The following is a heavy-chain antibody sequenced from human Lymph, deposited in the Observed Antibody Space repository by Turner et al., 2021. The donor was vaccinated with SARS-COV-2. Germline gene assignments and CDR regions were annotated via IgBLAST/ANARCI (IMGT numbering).Heavy chain of an antibody. Sequence: QVQLVQSGAEVKKPGSSVKVPCKASGCTFSSYAITWVRQAPGQGLEWMGGIIPILAIANYAQKFQGRVTITADKSTSTAYMELSSLRSEDTAVYYCARDSPYCSSTSCYDPWGQGTLVTVSS. CDR3: ARDSPYCSSTSCYDP. CDR1: GCTFSSYA. CDR2: IIPILAIA. J-gene: IGHJ5*02. V-gene: IGHV1-69*10. D-gene: IGHD2-2*01.